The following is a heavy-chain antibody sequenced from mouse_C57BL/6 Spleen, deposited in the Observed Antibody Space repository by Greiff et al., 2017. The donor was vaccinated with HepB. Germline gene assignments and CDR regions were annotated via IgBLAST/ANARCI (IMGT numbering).Heavy chain of an antibody. CDR2: INPNNGDT. CDR1: GYTFTDYN. J-gene: IGHJ4*01. D-gene: IGHD2-12*01. Sequence: VQLQQSGPELVKPGASVKMSCKASGYTFTDYNMHWVKQSHGKSLEWIGYINPNNGDTSYNKKFKGKATLTVNNSSSTAYMELRSLTSEDAAVYSCARSPVYYSSYYAIEDWGQGTTVTVS. CDR3: ARSPVYYSSYYAIED. V-gene: IGHV1-22*01.